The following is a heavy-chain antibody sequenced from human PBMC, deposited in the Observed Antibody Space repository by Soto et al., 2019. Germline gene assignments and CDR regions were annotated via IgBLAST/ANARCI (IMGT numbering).Heavy chain of an antibody. CDR3: AKGVWCDD. CDR2: LGGSGDTT. J-gene: IGHJ4*02. Sequence: EVQLLESGGGLVQPGGSLRLSCAASGFTFSTYDMSWVRQAPGKGLEWVSTLGGSGDTTYYADSVKGRFTISRDISKNTLFLQMNSLRADDTAVYYCAKGVWCDDWGQGTLVTVSS. D-gene: IGHD2-8*02. V-gene: IGHV3-23*01. CDR1: GFTFSTYD.